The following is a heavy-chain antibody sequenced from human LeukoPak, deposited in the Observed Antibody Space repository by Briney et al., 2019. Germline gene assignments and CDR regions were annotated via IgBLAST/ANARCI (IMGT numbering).Heavy chain of an antibody. V-gene: IGHV4-59*01. J-gene: IGHJ6*03. CDR2: IYYSGST. D-gene: IGHD3-3*01. CDR3: ARVGVTIFGVVKGYYYYYMDL. Sequence: ASETLSLTCTVSGGSISSYYWSWIRQPPGKGLEWIGYIYYSGSTNYNPSLKSRVTISVDTCKNQFALKLSSVTAADPAVHYCARVGVTIFGVVKGYYYYYMDLWGKGTTVTVSS. CDR1: GGSISSYY.